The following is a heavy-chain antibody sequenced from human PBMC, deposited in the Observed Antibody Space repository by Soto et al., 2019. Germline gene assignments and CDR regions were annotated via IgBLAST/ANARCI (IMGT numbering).Heavy chain of an antibody. Sequence: QVPLVQSGAEVKKPGSSVKVSCKASGGTFSTYVISWVRQAPGQGLEWMGRVIPMSGASNYAQKFKGRVTITADKDTSIAYMEVRSLRSEDTAVYYCARGRPRSGPPFYYYGLDVWGQGTTVIVSS. CDR2: VIPMSGAS. CDR3: ARGRPRSGPPFYYYGLDV. D-gene: IGHD1-26*01. V-gene: IGHV1-69*06. CDR1: GGTFSTYV. J-gene: IGHJ6*02.